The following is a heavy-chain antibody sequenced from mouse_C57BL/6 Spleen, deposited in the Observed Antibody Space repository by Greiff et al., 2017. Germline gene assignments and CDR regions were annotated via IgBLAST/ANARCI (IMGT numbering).Heavy chain of an antibody. CDR1: GFTFTDYY. CDR2: IRNKANGYTT. V-gene: IGHV7-3*01. Sequence: EVNLVESGGGLVQPGGSLSLSCAASGFTFTDYYMTWVSQPPGKALEWLGFIRNKANGYTTEYSSSVKGRFTISRDNYQSILYLQMNALRAEDSASYYDEGYSSLVGFAYWGQGTLVTVSA. D-gene: IGHD1-3*01. CDR3: EGYSSLVGFAY. J-gene: IGHJ3*01.